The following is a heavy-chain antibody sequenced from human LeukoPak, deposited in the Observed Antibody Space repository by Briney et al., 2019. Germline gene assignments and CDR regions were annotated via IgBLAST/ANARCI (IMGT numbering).Heavy chain of an antibody. D-gene: IGHD6-19*01. CDR2: ISGYSGNT. CDR3: ARGHSSGRDYYFDY. CDR1: GYSFITYS. J-gene: IGHJ4*01. V-gene: IGHV1-18*01. Sequence: ASVKVSCKTSGYSFITYSINWVRQAPGQGLEWMGWISGYSGNTNYAQKLQGRVTMTIDTSTGTAYMELRSLRSDDTAVYYCARGHSSGRDYYFDYWGQEPWSPSPQ.